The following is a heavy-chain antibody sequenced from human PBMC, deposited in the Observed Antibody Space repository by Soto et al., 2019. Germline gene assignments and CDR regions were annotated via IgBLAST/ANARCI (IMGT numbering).Heavy chain of an antibody. Sequence: GPSVKVSCKASGYTFTSYGISWVRQAPGQGLEWMGWISAYNGNTNYAQKLQGRVTMTTDTSTSTAYMELRSLRSDDTAVYYCARDHSSSWPYYFDYWGQGTLVTVSS. D-gene: IGHD6-13*01. CDR3: ARDHSSSWPYYFDY. J-gene: IGHJ4*02. CDR1: GYTFTSYG. V-gene: IGHV1-18*01. CDR2: ISAYNGNT.